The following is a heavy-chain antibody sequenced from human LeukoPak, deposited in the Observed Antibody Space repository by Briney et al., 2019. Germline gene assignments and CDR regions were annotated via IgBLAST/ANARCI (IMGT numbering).Heavy chain of an antibody. CDR2: IYYSGST. J-gene: IGHJ6*02. CDR1: GGSISSYY. D-gene: IGHD4-17*01. V-gene: IGHV4-59*01. Sequence: SETLSLTCTVSGGSISSYYWSWIRQPPGKGLEWIGYIYYSGSTNYNPSLKSRVTISIDTSKNQFFLKPSSVTAADTAVYYCARVIAPTTVTPYYYYGMDVWGQGTTVTVSS. CDR3: ARVIAPTTVTPYYYYGMDV.